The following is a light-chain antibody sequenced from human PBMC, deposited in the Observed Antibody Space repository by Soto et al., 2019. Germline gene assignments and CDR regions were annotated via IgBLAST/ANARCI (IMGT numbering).Light chain of an antibody. CDR3: QQYNNWITWT. V-gene: IGKV3-15*01. J-gene: IGKJ1*01. Sequence: EIVMTQSPATLSVSPGERATLSCRASQSISNNLAWYQQKPGQAPSLLIYGASTRATGLPARFSGSGAGTEFTLTISSLQSEDFAVYYCQQYNNWITWTFGQGTKVEIK. CDR1: QSISNN. CDR2: GAS.